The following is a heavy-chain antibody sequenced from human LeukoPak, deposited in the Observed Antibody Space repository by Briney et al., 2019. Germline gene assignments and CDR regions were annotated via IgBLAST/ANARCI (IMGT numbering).Heavy chain of an antibody. CDR3: AKDRGRTWVQVAN. D-gene: IGHD2-15*01. V-gene: IGHV3-23*01. Sequence: GESLRLSCLGTGXSFSSHAMGWVRQAPGKGLEWVSGMSGYGGSTYYADSVKGRFTISRDDSKNTLYLQMNSLRVGDTAVHYCAKDRGRTWVQVANWGQGIQVTVSS. CDR1: GXSFSSHA. CDR2: MSGYGGST. J-gene: IGHJ4*02.